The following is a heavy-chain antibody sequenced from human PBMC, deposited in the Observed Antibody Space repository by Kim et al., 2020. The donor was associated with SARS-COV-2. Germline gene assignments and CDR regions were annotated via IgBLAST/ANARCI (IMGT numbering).Heavy chain of an antibody. D-gene: IGHD5-12*01. J-gene: IGHJ4*02. CDR3: ARNRDGYHSQDY. CDR2: VSGGGEST. V-gene: IGHV3-23*01. Sequence: GESLRLSCAASGFTFSNYVMSWVRQAPGKGLEWISCVSGGGESTYYADSVKGRFTISRDNSKNTLYLQMNSLRADDTAVYYCARNRDGYHSQDYWGQGTLVTVSS. CDR1: GFTFSNYV.